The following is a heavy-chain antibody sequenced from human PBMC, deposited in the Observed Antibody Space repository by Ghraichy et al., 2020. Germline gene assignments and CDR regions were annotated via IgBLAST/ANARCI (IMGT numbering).Heavy chain of an antibody. CDR1: GGSISSYY. D-gene: IGHD3-9*01. CDR2: IYYSGST. Sequence: ESLNISCTVSGGSISSYYWSWIRQPPGKGLEWIGYIYYSGSTNYNPSLKSRVTISVDTSKNQFSLKLSSVTAADTAVYYCARALYAYDILTGYSVYYYYMDVWGKGTTVTVSS. V-gene: IGHV4-59*01. CDR3: ARALYAYDILTGYSVYYYYMDV. J-gene: IGHJ6*03.